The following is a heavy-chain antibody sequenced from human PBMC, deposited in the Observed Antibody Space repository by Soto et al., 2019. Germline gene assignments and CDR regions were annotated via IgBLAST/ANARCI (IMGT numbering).Heavy chain of an antibody. J-gene: IGHJ6*02. Sequence: QVQLVQSGAEVKKPGSSVKVSCKASGGTFSSYAISWVRQAPGQVLEWMGGLIPIFGTANYEQKFQGRVTITADKSTSTAYMELSSLRSEDTAVYYCASQVYYYDSSGYYYYYYGMDVWGQGTTVTVSS. D-gene: IGHD3-22*01. CDR3: ASQVYYYDSSGYYYYYYGMDV. CDR2: LIPIFGTA. V-gene: IGHV1-69*06. CDR1: GGTFSSYA.